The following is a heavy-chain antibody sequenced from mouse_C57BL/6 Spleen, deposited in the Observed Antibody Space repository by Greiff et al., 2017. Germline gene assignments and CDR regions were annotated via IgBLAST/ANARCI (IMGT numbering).Heavy chain of an antibody. CDR3: ARDHYDYPYAMDY. CDR2: ISDGGSYT. V-gene: IGHV5-4*01. CDR1: GFTFSSYA. Sequence: EVQGVESGGGLVKPGGSLKLSCAASGFTFSSYAMSWVRQTPEKRLEWVATISDGGSYTYYPDNVKGRFTISRDNAKNNLYLQMSHLKSEDTAMYYCARDHYDYPYAMDYWGQGTSVTVSS. D-gene: IGHD2-4*01. J-gene: IGHJ4*01.